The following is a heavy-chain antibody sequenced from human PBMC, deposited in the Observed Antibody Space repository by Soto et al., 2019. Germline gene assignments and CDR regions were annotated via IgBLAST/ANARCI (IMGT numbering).Heavy chain of an antibody. J-gene: IGHJ4*02. CDR1: GFTFRIYA. CDR3: AKETIQVGGPNYFDY. CDR2: IRAHNGDA. Sequence: QVLLMQSGGEVKKPGDSVKVSCKASGFTFRIYAIAWVRQAPGQGLEWMGWIRAHNGDANYAQNFQDRVTMTADTSTNTAYLELRSLGTDDTAVYYCAKETIQVGGPNYFDYWGQGVLVTVSS. V-gene: IGHV1-18*04. D-gene: IGHD1-1*01.